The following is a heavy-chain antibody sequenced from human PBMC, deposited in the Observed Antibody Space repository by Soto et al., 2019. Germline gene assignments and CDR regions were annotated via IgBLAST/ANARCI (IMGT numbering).Heavy chain of an antibody. J-gene: IGHJ5*02. V-gene: IGHV4-39*01. CDR2: IYYSGST. CDR3: SRHGRYYYGSGSYLAGYDWFDP. Sequence: SETLSLTCTVSGGSISSSSYYWGWIRQPPGKGLEWIGSIYYSGSTYYNQSLKSRVTISVDTSKNQFSLKLSSVTAADTAVNYCSRHGRYYYGSGSYLAGYDWFDPWGQGTLVTVSS. CDR1: GGSISSSSYY. D-gene: IGHD3-10*01.